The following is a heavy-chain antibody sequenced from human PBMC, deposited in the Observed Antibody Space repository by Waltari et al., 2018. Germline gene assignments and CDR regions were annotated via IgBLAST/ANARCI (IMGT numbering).Heavy chain of an antibody. CDR1: GFTFSSSA. V-gene: IGHV3-23*04. J-gene: IGHJ3*02. CDR2: ISGSGGST. D-gene: IGHD3-22*01. CDR3: AKDRITMIVVVIREWAFDI. Sequence: EVQLVESGGGLVQPGGSLRLSCAASGFTFSSSAMSWVLQAPGRGLEWVSAISGSGGSTYYADSVKGRFTICRDNSKNTLYRQMNSLRAEDTAVYYCAKDRITMIVVVIREWAFDIWGQGTMVTVSS.